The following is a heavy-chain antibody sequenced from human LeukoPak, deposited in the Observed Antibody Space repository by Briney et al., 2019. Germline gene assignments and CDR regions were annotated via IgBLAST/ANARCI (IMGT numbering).Heavy chain of an antibody. V-gene: IGHV3-30*02. J-gene: IGHJ4*02. D-gene: IGHD6-6*01. CDR1: GFTFSSYG. Sequence: QPGGSLRLSCTAPGFTFSSYGMHWVRQAPGKGLEWVAFIRYDGSNKYYADSVKGRFTISRDNSKNTLYLQMNSLRAEDTAVYYCAKPPLSSSSGEDYWGQGTLVTVSS. CDR2: IRYDGSNK. CDR3: AKPPLSSSSGEDY.